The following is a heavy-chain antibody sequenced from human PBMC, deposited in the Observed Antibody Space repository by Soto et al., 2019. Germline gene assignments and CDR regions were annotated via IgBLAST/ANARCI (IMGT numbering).Heavy chain of an antibody. V-gene: IGHV1-69*01. CDR3: VTPASANSYGSGSYPPYYFSGIDV. CDR1: GGSFNRHT. D-gene: IGHD3-10*01. J-gene: IGHJ6*01. Sequence: QVQLVQSGAEVRKPGSSVRVSCKASGGSFNRHTISWVRQAPGQGREWVRGNIPILGTANYAQKFQGRVTITEDEYTRTAYMGLRSLISEDAAVYYCVTPASANSYGSGSYPPYYFSGIDVWGQGTTVTVCS. CDR2: NIPILGTA.